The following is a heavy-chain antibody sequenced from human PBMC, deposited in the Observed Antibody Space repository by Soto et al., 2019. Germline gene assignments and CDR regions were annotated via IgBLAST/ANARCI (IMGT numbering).Heavy chain of an antibody. J-gene: IGHJ4*02. CDR1: GGSIGSYY. D-gene: IGHD5-18*01. Sequence: SETQSLTCTVPGGSIGSYYWSWIRQPPGKGLEWIGYIYYSGSTNYNPSLKSRVTISVDTSKNQFPLKLSSVTAADTAVYYCARRGYGLFAYWGQGTLVTVSS. CDR2: IYYSGST. V-gene: IGHV4-59*01. CDR3: ARRGYGLFAY.